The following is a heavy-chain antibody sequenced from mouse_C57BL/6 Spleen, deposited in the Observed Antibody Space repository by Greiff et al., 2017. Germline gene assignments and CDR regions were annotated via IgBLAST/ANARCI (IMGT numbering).Heavy chain of an antibody. D-gene: IGHD2-4*01. J-gene: IGHJ4*01. Sequence: EVQLVESGAELVKPGASVKLSCTASGFNFKDYYMHWVKQRTEQGLEWIGRIDPEDGETKYAPKFQGKATITADKASNTAYLQLSSLTSEDTAVYYCARSGDYDGNYYAMDYWGQGTSVTVSS. V-gene: IGHV14-2*01. CDR1: GFNFKDYY. CDR3: ARSGDYDGNYYAMDY. CDR2: IDPEDGET.